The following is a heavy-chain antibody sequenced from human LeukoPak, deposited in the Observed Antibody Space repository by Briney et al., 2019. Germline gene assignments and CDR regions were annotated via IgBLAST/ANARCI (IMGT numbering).Heavy chain of an antibody. J-gene: IGHJ5*01. CDR2: IFGSGLTT. CDR3: ARGLGEFASAPDS. Sequence: GGSLRLSCAASGFSFSSFGMSWVRQAPGKGPEWVSAIFGSGLTTYYADSVRGRFIISRDNSQNRLFLQANSLRVEDTAVYYCARGLGEFASAPDSWGQGTPVTVSS. V-gene: IGHV3-23*01. D-gene: IGHD6-6*01. CDR1: GFSFSSFG.